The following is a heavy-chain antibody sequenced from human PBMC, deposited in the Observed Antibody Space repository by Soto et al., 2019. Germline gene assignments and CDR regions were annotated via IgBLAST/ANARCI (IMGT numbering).Heavy chain of an antibody. CDR3: AVHHPHYDILTGYSSDEI. Sequence: GASVKVSCKASGYTFTSYGISWVRQAPGQGLEWMGWISAYNGNTNYAQKLQSRVTMTTDTSTSTAYMELSSLRSEDTAVYYCAVHHPHYDILTGYSSDEIWGQGTMVTVSS. CDR1: GYTFTSYG. D-gene: IGHD3-9*01. CDR2: ISAYNGNT. V-gene: IGHV1-18*01. J-gene: IGHJ3*02.